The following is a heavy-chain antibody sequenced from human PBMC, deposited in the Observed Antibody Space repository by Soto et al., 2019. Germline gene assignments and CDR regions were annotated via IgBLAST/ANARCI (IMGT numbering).Heavy chain of an antibody. CDR3: ARARWAGVPDYFES. CDR1: GFTFGSYA. Sequence: QVQLVESGGGVVQPGRSLRLSCAASGFTFGSYAMHWVRQAPGKGLEWVAVISHDGNNQYYADSVKGRFTISRDKSKNTLFLQMGRLRPEDTAVYYCARARWAGVPDYFESWGQGPLVTVSS. J-gene: IGHJ4*02. D-gene: IGHD6-6*01. CDR2: ISHDGNNQ. V-gene: IGHV3-30-3*01.